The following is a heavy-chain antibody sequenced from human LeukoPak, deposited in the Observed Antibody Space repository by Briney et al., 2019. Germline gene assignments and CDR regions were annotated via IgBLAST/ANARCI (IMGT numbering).Heavy chain of an antibody. CDR1: GGSISSSNW. D-gene: IGHD3-3*01. Sequence: SGTLSLTCAVSGGSISSSNWWSWVRQPPGKGLEWIGEIYHSGSTNYNPSLKSRVTISVDKSKNQFSLKLSSVTAADTAVYYCARDRNYDFWSGYRYFDYWGQGTLVTVSS. CDR3: ARDRNYDFWSGYRYFDY. V-gene: IGHV4-4*02. CDR2: IYHSGST. J-gene: IGHJ4*02.